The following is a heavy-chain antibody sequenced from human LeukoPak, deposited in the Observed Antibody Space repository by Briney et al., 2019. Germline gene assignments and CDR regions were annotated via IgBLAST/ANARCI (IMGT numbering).Heavy chain of an antibody. CDR3: AKDISTVVNYYFDY. J-gene: IGHJ4*02. Sequence: PGGSLRLSCAASGFTFDDYAMHWVRQAPGKGLEWVSGISWNSGSIGYADSVKGRFTISRDNAKNSLYLQMNSLRAEDTALYYCAKDISTVVNYYFDYWGQGTLVTVSS. CDR2: ISWNSGSI. D-gene: IGHD4-23*01. CDR1: GFTFDDYA. V-gene: IGHV3-9*01.